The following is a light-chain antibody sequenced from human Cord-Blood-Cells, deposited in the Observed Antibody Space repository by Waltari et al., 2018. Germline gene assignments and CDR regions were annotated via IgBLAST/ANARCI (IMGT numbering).Light chain of an antibody. J-gene: IGLJ1*01. Sequence: QSALTQPASESGSPGQSIPISCTGTSSDVGSYHLVSWYQQHPGKAPKLMIYEVSKRPSGVSNRFSGSKSGNTASLTISGLQAEDEADYYCCSYAGSSTYVFGTGTKVTVL. CDR2: EVS. CDR1: SSDVGSYHL. V-gene: IGLV2-23*02. CDR3: CSYAGSSTYV.